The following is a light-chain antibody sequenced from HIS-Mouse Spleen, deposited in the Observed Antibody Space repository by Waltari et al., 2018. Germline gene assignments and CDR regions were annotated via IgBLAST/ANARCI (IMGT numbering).Light chain of an antibody. J-gene: IGLJ2*01. CDR3: YSTDSSGNHRV. V-gene: IGLV3-10*01. CDR2: EDS. Sequence: SYELTQPPSVSVSPGQTARITCSGDALPKKYAHWYQQKSGQAPELVIYEDSKRPSGIPGRFSGSSSGTMATLTISGAQVEDEADYYCYSTDSSGNHRVFGGGTKLTVL. CDR1: ALPKKY.